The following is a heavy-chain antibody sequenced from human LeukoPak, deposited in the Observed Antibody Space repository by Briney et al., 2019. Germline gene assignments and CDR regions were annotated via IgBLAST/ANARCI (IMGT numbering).Heavy chain of an antibody. CDR3: ARLYCGADCYSGSFDY. Sequence: WETLSLTCIVSGGSISRSSNYWGWIRQPPGKRLEWLGSIYYSGSTCYNPSLKSRVTISVDTSKNQFSLKLSSVTAAGTAVYYCARLYCGADCYSGSFDYCGQGTLVTVSS. D-gene: IGHD2-21*02. CDR2: IYYSGST. V-gene: IGHV4-39*01. CDR1: GGSISRSSNY. J-gene: IGHJ4*02.